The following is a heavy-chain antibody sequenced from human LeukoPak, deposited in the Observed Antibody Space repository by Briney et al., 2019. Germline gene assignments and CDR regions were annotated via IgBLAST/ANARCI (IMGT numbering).Heavy chain of an antibody. J-gene: IGHJ5*02. V-gene: IGHV1-8*02. CDR3: ARLNYYGSGSYYNWFDP. D-gene: IGHD3-10*01. CDR2: MNPNSGNT. CDR1: GYTFTSYG. Sequence: ASVKVSCTAAGYTFTSYGISWVRQAPGQGLEWMGWMNPNSGNTGYAQKFQGRVTMTRNTSISTAYMELSSLRSEDTAVYYCARLNYYGSGSYYNWFDPWGQGTLVTVSS.